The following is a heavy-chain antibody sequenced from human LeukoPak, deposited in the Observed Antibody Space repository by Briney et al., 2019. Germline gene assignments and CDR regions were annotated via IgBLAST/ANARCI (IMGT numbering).Heavy chain of an antibody. CDR2: LSPDSGGT. V-gene: IGHV1-2*02. CDR3: ARVPEAITMPYYFDY. CDR1: GYTFTGSY. D-gene: IGHD3-10*01. Sequence: ASVKVSCKVSGYTFTGSYIHWVRQAPGQGLDWMGWLSPDSGGTNYAQMFQGRVTMTRDTSISTAYMELSRLVSDDTAVYYCARVPEAITMPYYFDYWGQGTLVTVSS. J-gene: IGHJ4*02.